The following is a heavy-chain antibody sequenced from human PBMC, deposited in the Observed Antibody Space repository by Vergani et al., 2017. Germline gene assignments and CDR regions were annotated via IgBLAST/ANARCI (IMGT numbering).Heavy chain of an antibody. CDR3: ARMGGYDEGDAFRIGYFDS. D-gene: IGHD3-22*01. V-gene: IGHV4-31*03. CDR2: IYSTGSN. J-gene: IGHJ4*02. CDR1: GDSITSGRYY. Sequence: QVQLQESGPGLVKPSQTLSLTCNVSGDSITSGRYYWSWIRPSPGRGLEWIGYIYSTGSNHHNPSLRRRINMSVDTSKNQFSLKLNSVTAADTAMYYCARMGGYDEGDAFRIGYFDSWGPGILVTVSS.